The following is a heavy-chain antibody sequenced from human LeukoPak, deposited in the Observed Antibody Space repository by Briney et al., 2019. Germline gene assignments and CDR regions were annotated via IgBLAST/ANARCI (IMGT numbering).Heavy chain of an antibody. CDR1: GFTFTNYA. J-gene: IGHJ4*02. Sequence: GGSLRLSCAASGFTFTNYAMTWVRQAPGKGLKWVSAIGLRSGSTYYADSVKGRFTISRDNSKNTVYLQMNSLRADDTAVYYCAKLGGYYDNSASRYFDYWGQGTLVTVSS. CDR2: IGLRSGST. V-gene: IGHV3-23*01. D-gene: IGHD3-22*01. CDR3: AKLGGYYDNSASRYFDY.